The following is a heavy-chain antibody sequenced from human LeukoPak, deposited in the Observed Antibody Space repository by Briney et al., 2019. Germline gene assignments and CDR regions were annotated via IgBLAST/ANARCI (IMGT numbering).Heavy chain of an antibody. V-gene: IGHV3-64*01. CDR3: ASRYYDSSGYGDAFDI. D-gene: IGHD3-22*01. CDR1: GFTFSSYA. CDR2: ISSNGGST. J-gene: IGHJ3*02. Sequence: GGSLRLSCAASGFTFSSYAMHWVRQAPGKGLEYVSAISSNGGSTYYANSVKGRFTISRDNSKNTLYLQMNSLRAEDTAVYYCASRYYDSSGYGDAFDIWGQGTMVTVSS.